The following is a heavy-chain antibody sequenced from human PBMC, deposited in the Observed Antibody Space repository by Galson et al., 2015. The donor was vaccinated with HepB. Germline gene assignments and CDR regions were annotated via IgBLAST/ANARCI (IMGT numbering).Heavy chain of an antibody. CDR3: ARGSANWGSVGAFDI. CDR2: TYYRSKWYN. CDR1: GDSVSSNSAA. J-gene: IGHJ3*02. V-gene: IGHV6-1*01. Sequence: CAISGDSVSSNSAAWNWIRQSPSRGLEWLGRTYYRSKWYNDYAEAVKSRITINPDTSKNQFSLQLNSVTPEDTAVYYCARGSANWGSVGAFDIWGQGTMVTVSS. D-gene: IGHD7-27*01.